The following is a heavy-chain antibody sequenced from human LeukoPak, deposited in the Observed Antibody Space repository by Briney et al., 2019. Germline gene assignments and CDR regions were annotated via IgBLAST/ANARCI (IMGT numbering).Heavy chain of an antibody. V-gene: IGHV3-64*04. CDR1: GFTFSDFP. CDR3: AKDEGYCSGGSCYYDY. CDR2: ISGNGGST. Sequence: QSGGSLRLSCSASGFTFSDFPMHWVRQAPGKGLEYVSAISGNGGSTYYADSVKGRFTISRDNSKNTLYLQMNSLRAEDTAVYYCAKDEGYCSGGSCYYDYWGQGTLVTVSS. D-gene: IGHD2-15*01. J-gene: IGHJ4*02.